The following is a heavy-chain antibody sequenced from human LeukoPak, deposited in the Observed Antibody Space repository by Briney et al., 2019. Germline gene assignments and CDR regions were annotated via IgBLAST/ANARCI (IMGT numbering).Heavy chain of an antibody. V-gene: IGHV4-4*07. CDR3: ARGQIAWGAFDI. Sequence: SETLSLTCTVSGGSISSYYWSWIRQPAGKGLEWIGRIYTSGSTNYNPSLKSRVTMSVDTSKNQFSLKLSSVTAADTAVYFCARGQIAWGAFDIWGRGTVVTVSS. CDR2: IYTSGST. J-gene: IGHJ3*02. D-gene: IGHD3-16*01. CDR1: GGSISSYY.